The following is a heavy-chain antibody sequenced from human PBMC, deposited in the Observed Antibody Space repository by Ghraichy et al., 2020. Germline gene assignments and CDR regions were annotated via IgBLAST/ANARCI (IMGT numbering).Heavy chain of an antibody. CDR1: GFTFSRLH. Sequence: GGSLRPSCAASGFTFSRLHMSWVRQAPGKGLEWVSSIDGSGGETHYADFVKGRFTISRDISKKTRNLQMKGLRAEDTAVYYCVMLSQLHPRRNDPRGQGILVTVSS. J-gene: IGHJ4*02. CDR2: IDGSGGET. D-gene: IGHD1-1*01. CDR3: VMLSQLHPRRNDP. V-gene: IGHV3-23*01.